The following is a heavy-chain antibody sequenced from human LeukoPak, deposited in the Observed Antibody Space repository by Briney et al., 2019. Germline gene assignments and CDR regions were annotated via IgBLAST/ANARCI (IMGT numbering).Heavy chain of an antibody. CDR1: GFTLSSYA. J-gene: IGHJ4*02. Sequence: GGSLRLSCAASGFTLSSYAMNWVRQAPGKGLEWVSGISASGGSTYYADSVKGRFTISRDNSKNTLYLHMNSLRAEDTAVYYCAKDQYQLLYLFDYWGQGTLVTVSS. D-gene: IGHD2-2*01. CDR2: ISASGGST. V-gene: IGHV3-23*01. CDR3: AKDQYQLLYLFDY.